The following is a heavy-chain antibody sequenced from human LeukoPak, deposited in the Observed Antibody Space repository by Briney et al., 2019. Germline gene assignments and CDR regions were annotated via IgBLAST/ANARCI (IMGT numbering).Heavy chain of an antibody. V-gene: IGHV3-21*04. CDR2: ISSNSRHI. Sequence: GGSLRLSYAASGFTFSSYTMNWVRQAPGKGLEWVSSISSNSRHIYYVDSVKGRFTISRDNSKNTLYLQMNSLRAEDTAVYYCARDYYGSGSTDSDYWGQGTLVTVSS. D-gene: IGHD3-10*01. J-gene: IGHJ4*02. CDR3: ARDYYGSGSTDSDY. CDR1: GFTFSSYT.